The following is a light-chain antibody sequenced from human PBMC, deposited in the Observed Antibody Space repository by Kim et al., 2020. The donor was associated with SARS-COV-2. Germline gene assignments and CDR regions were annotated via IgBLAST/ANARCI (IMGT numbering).Light chain of an antibody. Sequence: SSELTQDPAVSVALGQTVRITCQGDSLRSYYATWFQQKPGQAPILVIYGKNNRPSGIPDRFSGSSSGNTASLTLNGTQAGDEADYYCNSRDSNDNVVFGG. V-gene: IGLV3-19*01. CDR2: GKN. CDR3: NSRDSNDNVV. J-gene: IGLJ2*01. CDR1: SLRSYY.